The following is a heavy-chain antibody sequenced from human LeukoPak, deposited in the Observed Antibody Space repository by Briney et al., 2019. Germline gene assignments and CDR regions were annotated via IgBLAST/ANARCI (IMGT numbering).Heavy chain of an antibody. CDR1: GGSISSSSYY. CDR2: IYYSGST. V-gene: IGHV4-39*01. D-gene: IGHD3-10*01. J-gene: IGHJ3*02. CDR3: AGPMVRDLEGAFDI. Sequence: PSETLSLTCTVSGGSISSSSYYWGWIRQPPGKGLEWIGSIYYSGSTYYNPSLKSRVTISVDTSKTQFSLKLSSVTAADTAVYYCAGPMVRDLEGAFDIWGQGTMVTVSS.